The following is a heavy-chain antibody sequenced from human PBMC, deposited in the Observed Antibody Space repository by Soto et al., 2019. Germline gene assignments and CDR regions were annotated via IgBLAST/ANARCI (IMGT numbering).Heavy chain of an antibody. V-gene: IGHV1-18*01. CDR1: GYTFTSYG. D-gene: IGHD4-17*01. J-gene: IGHJ5*02. CDR3: ARGSEWGDYEEPLNWFDP. CDR2: ISAYNGDT. Sequence: ASVKVSCKASGYTFTSYGISWVRQAPGQGLEWMGWISAYNGDTNYAQKLQGRVTMTTDTSTSTAYMELRSLRSDDTAVYYCARGSEWGDYEEPLNWFDPWGQGTLVTVSS.